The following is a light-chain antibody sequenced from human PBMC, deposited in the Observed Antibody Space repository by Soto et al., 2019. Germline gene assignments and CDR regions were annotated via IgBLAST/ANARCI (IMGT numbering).Light chain of an antibody. CDR2: EVS. V-gene: IGLV2-14*01. Sequence: QSALTQPASVSGSPGQSITISCTGTSGDVGAYNYVSWYQHHPGKAPKLMIYEVSNRPSGVSYRFSGSKSGNTASLTISGLQADDEADYYCSSYTSSSTLFYVFGTGTKLTVL. CDR3: SSYTSSSTLFYV. CDR1: SGDVGAYNY. J-gene: IGLJ1*01.